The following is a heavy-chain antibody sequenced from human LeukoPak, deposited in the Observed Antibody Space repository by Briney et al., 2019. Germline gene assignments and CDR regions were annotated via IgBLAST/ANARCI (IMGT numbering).Heavy chain of an antibody. D-gene: IGHD1-26*01. CDR2: INPEGSEK. J-gene: IGHJ4*02. Sequence: PGGSLRLSCAVSGLTFSSSWMDWVRQAPGKGLEWVASINPEGSEKYSADSVKGRFTISRDNSKNTLYLQMNSLRAEDTAVYYCAKDRYTGSYRPTYFDYWGQGTLVTVSS. CDR3: AKDRYTGSYRPTYFDY. V-gene: IGHV3-7*03. CDR1: GLTFSSSW.